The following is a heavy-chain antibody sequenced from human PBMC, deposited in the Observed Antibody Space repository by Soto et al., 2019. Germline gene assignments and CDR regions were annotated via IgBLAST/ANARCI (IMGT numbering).Heavy chain of an antibody. V-gene: IGHV4-39*01. CDR3: ARHRGPTGPNY. D-gene: IGHD3-10*01. Sequence: QLQLQESGPGLVKPSETLSLTCTVSGDSISSNNYHWGWIRQPPGKGLEWIGSMYHSGNPSHNPSLKSRVTISVDTSKNQFALNLRSVTAADTAVYYCARHRGPTGPNYWGQGTLVTVSS. J-gene: IGHJ4*02. CDR2: MYHSGNP. CDR1: GDSISSNNYH.